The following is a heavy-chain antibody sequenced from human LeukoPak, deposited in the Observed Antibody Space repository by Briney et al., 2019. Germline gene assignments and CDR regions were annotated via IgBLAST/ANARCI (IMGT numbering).Heavy chain of an antibody. CDR3: AKALPLVGYCSGGSCYAPFDY. J-gene: IGHJ4*02. CDR1: GFTFSSYA. D-gene: IGHD2-15*01. V-gene: IGHV3-23*01. CDR2: ISGSGGST. Sequence: GGSLRLSCAASGFTFSSYAMSWVRQAPGKGLEWVSAISGSGGSTYYADSVKGRFTISRDNSKNTLYLQMNSLRAEDTAVYYCAKALPLVGYCSGGSCYAPFDYWGQGTLVTVSS.